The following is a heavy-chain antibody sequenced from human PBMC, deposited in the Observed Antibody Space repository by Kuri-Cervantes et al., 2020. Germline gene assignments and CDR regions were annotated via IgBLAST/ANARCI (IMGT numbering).Heavy chain of an antibody. CDR2: IYHGGTT. V-gene: IGHV4-38-2*01. J-gene: IGHJ4*02. Sequence: SQTLSLTCAVYGGSFSGYYWGWIRQSPGKGLEWIGSIYHGGTTYHNPPLKSRVTISVDTSKNQFSLNLSSVTAADTAVYYCARWGYASSSRIFDYWGQGTLVTVSS. CDR3: ARWGYASSSRIFDY. CDR1: GGSFSGYY. D-gene: IGHD6-6*01.